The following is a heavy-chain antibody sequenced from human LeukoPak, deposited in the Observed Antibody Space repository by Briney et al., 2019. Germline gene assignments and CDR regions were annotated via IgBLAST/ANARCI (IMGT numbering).Heavy chain of an antibody. J-gene: IGHJ5*02. Sequence: GTSLRLSCAASGFSFRRYDMHWVRQAPGKGLEWVAAISYDGTSELHADFVKGRFSIARDNSRNTLSLQMDTLRPEDTAIYYCARAKKLAGSYLDNWFDPWGQGTRVIVSS. CDR2: ISYDGTSE. CDR1: GFSFRRYD. CDR3: ARAKKLAGSYLDNWFDP. D-gene: IGHD1-26*01. V-gene: IGHV3-30*04.